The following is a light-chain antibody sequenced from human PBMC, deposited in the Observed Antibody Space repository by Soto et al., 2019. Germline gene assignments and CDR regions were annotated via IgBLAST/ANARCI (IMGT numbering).Light chain of an antibody. J-gene: IGLJ3*02. CDR1: SSDVGLYNL. Sequence: QSVLTQPASVSGSPGQSITISCTGTSSDVGLYNLVSWYQQLPGKAPKLIIYEVNERPSGISGRFSGSKSGNTASLTISGLQDEDEADYYCCSYVGSSILMFGGGTKVTVL. V-gene: IGLV2-23*02. CDR2: EVN. CDR3: CSYVGSSILM.